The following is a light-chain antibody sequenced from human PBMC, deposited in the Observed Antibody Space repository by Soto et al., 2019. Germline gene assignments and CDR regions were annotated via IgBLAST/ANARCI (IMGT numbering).Light chain of an antibody. Sequence: EIVLTQSPGTLSFFPGERATLSCRASQSVRSNYVAWYQQKPGQAPRLLIYGASNRATGIPDRFSGGGSATDFTLTISRLEPEDFAVYYCPQYGNSLTLGGGTKVDI. CDR1: QSVRSNY. CDR2: GAS. V-gene: IGKV3-20*01. CDR3: PQYGNSLT. J-gene: IGKJ4*01.